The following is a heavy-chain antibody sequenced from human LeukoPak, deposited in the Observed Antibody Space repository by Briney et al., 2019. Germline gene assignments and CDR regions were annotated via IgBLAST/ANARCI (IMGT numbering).Heavy chain of an antibody. CDR3: ARDTLTEILTAYRYWYFDL. CDR2: INQDGSEK. CDR1: GFTFSSYW. J-gene: IGHJ2*01. Sequence: GGSLRLSCAASGFTFSSYWMSWVRQAPGRGLEWVANINQDGSEKYFVDSVKGRFTISRGNAKNSLYLQMDSLRAEDTAVYYCARDTLTEILTAYRYWYFDLWARGTLLTVSS. D-gene: IGHD3-9*01. V-gene: IGHV3-7*04.